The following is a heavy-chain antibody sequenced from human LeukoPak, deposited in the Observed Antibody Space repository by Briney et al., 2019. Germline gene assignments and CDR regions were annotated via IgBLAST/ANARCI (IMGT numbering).Heavy chain of an antibody. D-gene: IGHD5-12*01. Sequence: PSETLSLTCTVSGGSISSSSYYWGWIRQPPGKGLEWIGSIYYSGSTYYNPSLKSRVTISVDTSKNQFSLKLSSVTAADTAVYYCARDGARGLPVAKGMDVWGQGTTVTVSS. CDR1: GGSISSSSYY. V-gene: IGHV4-39*07. CDR2: IYYSGST. CDR3: ARDGARGLPVAKGMDV. J-gene: IGHJ6*02.